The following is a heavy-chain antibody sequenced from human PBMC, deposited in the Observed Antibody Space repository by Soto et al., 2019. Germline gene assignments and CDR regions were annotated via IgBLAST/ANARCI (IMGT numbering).Heavy chain of an antibody. CDR2: INDTGNI. J-gene: IGHJ6*03. D-gene: IGHD3-10*01. CDR1: GGSFSGYQ. CDR3: ARGLILWFGELSRRGGYYYYMDV. V-gene: IGHV4-34*01. Sequence: QVQLQQWGAGLLKPSETLSLTCAVYGGSFSGYQWTWIRQTPGKGLEWIGEINDTGNINYNPSLKSRVTIFIDTPKKQISLKLTSVIAADTAVYYCARGLILWFGELSRRGGYYYYMDVWGKGTTVTVPS.